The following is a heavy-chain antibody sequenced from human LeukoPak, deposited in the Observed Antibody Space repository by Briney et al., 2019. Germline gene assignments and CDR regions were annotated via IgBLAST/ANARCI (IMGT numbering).Heavy chain of an antibody. J-gene: IGHJ4*02. D-gene: IGHD2/OR15-2a*01. V-gene: IGHV3-23*01. Sequence: GGSLRLSCAASGFTLSSNYMSWVRQAPGKGLEWVSTITVGGGDTNYADSVKGRFTISRDNSKNTLYLQVNSLRAEDTAVYYCAMLASQYLTSWFDYWGQGTLVTVSS. CDR3: AMLASQYLTSWFDY. CDR2: ITVGGGDT. CDR1: GFTLSSNY.